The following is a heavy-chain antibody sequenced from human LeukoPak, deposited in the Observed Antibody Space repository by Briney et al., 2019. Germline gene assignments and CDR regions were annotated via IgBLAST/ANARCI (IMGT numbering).Heavy chain of an antibody. CDR1: GGTFISYA. Sequence: ASVKVSCKASGGTFISYAISWVRQAPGQGLEWMGGIIPIFGTANYAQKFQGRVTITADKSTSTAYMELSSLRSEDTAVYYCGGSCPRCYYYYMDVWGKGTTVTVSS. D-gene: IGHD2-15*01. CDR2: IIPIFGTA. CDR3: GGSCPRCYYYYMDV. V-gene: IGHV1-69*06. J-gene: IGHJ6*03.